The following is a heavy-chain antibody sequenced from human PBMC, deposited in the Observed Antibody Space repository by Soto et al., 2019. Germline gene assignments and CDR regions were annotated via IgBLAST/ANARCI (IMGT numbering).Heavy chain of an antibody. CDR3: ASDLSGRADV. CDR1: GFTFSSYW. Sequence: GGSLRLSCAASGFTFSSYWMHWVRQAPGKGLVWVSRMNEDGGTTDYADSVKGRFTISRDNAKNTLYLQMNSLRVEDTAVYYCASDLSGRADVWGQGTTVTAP. CDR2: MNEDGGTT. J-gene: IGHJ6*02. D-gene: IGHD3-10*01. V-gene: IGHV3-74*01.